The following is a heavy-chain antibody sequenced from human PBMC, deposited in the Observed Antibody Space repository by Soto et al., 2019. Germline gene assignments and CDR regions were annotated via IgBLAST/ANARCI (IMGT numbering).Heavy chain of an antibody. CDR2: ISWNSGNL. J-gene: IGHJ4*02. Sequence: EVQLVESGGGLVQPGRSLRLSCTASGFTFDDYAMHWVRQAPGKGLEWVSGISWNSGNLGYADSVKGRFTISRDNAKNSLYLQMNSLRAEDTALYYCAKDKMYSYSAFDYWGQGTLVTDSS. CDR3: AKDKMYSYSAFDY. V-gene: IGHV3-9*01. D-gene: IGHD5-18*01. CDR1: GFTFDDYA.